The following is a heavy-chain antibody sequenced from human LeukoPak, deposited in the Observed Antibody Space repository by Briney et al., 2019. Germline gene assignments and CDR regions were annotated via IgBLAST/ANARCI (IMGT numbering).Heavy chain of an antibody. CDR2: ISWNSGSI. D-gene: IGHD1-14*01. CDR1: GFTFDDYA. V-gene: IGHV3-9*01. CDR3: AKAATVTNWYFDL. Sequence: PGGSLRLSCAASGFTFDDYAMRWVRQAPGKGLEWVSGISWNSGSIGYADSVKGRFTISRDNAKNSLYLQMNSLRAEDTALYYCAKAATVTNWYFDLWGRGTLVTVSS. J-gene: IGHJ2*01.